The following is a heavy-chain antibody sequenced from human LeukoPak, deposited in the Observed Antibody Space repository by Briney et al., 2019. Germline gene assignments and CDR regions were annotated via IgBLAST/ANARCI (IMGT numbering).Heavy chain of an antibody. D-gene: IGHD2-8*01. J-gene: IGHJ3*02. CDR1: GYTFTGYY. CDR2: INPNSGGT. CDR3: ARVRSSSLDIVLMVYENNAFDI. V-gene: IGHV1-2*02. Sequence: ASVKVSCKASGYTFTGYYMHWVRQAPGQGLEWMGWINPNSGGTNYAQKFQGRVTMTRDTSISTAYMELSRLRSDDTAVYYCARVRSSSLDIVLMVYENNAFDIWGQGTMVTVSS.